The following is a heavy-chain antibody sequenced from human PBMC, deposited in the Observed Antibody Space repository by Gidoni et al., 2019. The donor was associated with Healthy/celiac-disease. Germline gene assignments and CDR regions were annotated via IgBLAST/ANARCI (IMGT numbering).Heavy chain of an antibody. J-gene: IGHJ4*02. Sequence: EVQLLESGGGLVQPGGSVRLSCEASGFTFGSHAMCWVRKAPGKGREWVSAISGSGGSTYYADSVKGRFTISRDNSKNTLYLQMNSLRAEDTAVYYCAKDFSIAADKGGYYFDYWGQGTLVTVSS. V-gene: IGHV3-23*01. D-gene: IGHD6-13*01. CDR1: GFTFGSHA. CDR2: ISGSGGST. CDR3: AKDFSIAADKGGYYFDY.